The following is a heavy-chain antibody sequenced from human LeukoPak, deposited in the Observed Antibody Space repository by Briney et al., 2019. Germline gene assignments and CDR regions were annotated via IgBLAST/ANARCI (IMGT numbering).Heavy chain of an antibody. J-gene: IGHJ6*03. CDR3: ARGPQWRGDYYYMDV. CDR2: MNPNSSNK. Sequence: ASVKVSCKASGYSFTNFDINWVRQATGQGLEWMGWMNPNSSNKGYAQKFQGRVTMTMNTSISTAYMELSSLRSEDRAVYYCARGPQWRGDYYYMDVWGRGTTVTVSS. V-gene: IGHV1-8*01. CDR1: GYSFTNFD. D-gene: IGHD6-19*01.